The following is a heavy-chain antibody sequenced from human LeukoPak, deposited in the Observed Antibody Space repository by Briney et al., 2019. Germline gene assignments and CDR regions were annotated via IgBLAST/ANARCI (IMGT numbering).Heavy chain of an antibody. V-gene: IGHV3-9*01. D-gene: IGHD6-19*01. CDR3: AKVYSSGWYPGY. CDR1: GFTFDDYA. CDR2: ISWNSGSI. Sequence: PGRSLRLSCAASGFTFDDYAMHWVRQAPGKGLEWVSGISWNSGSIGYADSVKGRFTISRDNAKNSLYLQMNSLRAEDTAVYYCAKVYSSGWYPGYWGQGTLVTVSS. J-gene: IGHJ4*02.